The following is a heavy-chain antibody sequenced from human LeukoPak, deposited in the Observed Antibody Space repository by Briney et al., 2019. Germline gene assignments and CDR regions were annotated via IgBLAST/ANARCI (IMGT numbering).Heavy chain of an antibody. Sequence: VASVKVSCKASGYTFTSYGISWVRQAPGQGLEWMGWISAYNGNTNYAQKLQGRVTMTTDTSTSTAYMELRSLRSDDTAVYYCARASRQILTGYYAFDYWGQGTLVTVSS. D-gene: IGHD3-9*01. CDR2: ISAYNGNT. CDR3: ARASRQILTGYYAFDY. J-gene: IGHJ4*02. CDR1: GYTFTSYG. V-gene: IGHV1-18*01.